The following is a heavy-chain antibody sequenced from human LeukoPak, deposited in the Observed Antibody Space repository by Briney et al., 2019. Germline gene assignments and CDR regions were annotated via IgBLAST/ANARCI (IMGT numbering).Heavy chain of an antibody. D-gene: IGHD6-19*01. Sequence: GGSLRLSCAASGFTFSNYPMSWVRQTPGMGLWWVSAITGSGDNTYFADSVRGRFTISRDNSKNTLYLQMNSLTAEDTAVYYCAKVEGCSSAGCYYFDYWGRGTLVTVSS. CDR1: GFTFSNYP. V-gene: IGHV3-23*01. J-gene: IGHJ4*02. CDR2: ITGSGDNT. CDR3: AKVEGCSSAGCYYFDY.